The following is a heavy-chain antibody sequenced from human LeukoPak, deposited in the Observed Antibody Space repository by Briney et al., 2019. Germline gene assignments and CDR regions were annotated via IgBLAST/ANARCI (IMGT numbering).Heavy chain of an antibody. J-gene: IGHJ4*02. CDR2: ISGSGGST. CDR3: AKALTRITIFGVDKRGFDY. V-gene: IGHV3-23*01. Sequence: PGGSLRLSCAASGFTFSSYAMSWVRQAPGKGLEWVSAISGSGGSTYYADSVKGRFTISRDNSKNTLYLQMNSLRAEDTAVYYCAKALTRITIFGVDKRGFDYWGQGTLVTVSS. CDR1: GFTFSSYA. D-gene: IGHD3-3*01.